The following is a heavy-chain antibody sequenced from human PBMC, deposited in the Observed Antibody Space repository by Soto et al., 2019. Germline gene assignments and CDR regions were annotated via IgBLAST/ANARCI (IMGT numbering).Heavy chain of an antibody. CDR3: ARGSVATGTGLFDS. V-gene: IGHV4-4*07. CDR2: IYSGGST. D-gene: IGHD1-1*01. J-gene: IGHJ4*02. CDR1: GGSIRSYY. Sequence: LSLTCTVSGGSIRSYYWTWIRQPAGKGLEWIGRIYSGGSTNYNPSLKSRVTMSLDTSKNQFSLKLSSMTAADTAVYFCARGSVATGTGLFDSWGQGTLVTVSS.